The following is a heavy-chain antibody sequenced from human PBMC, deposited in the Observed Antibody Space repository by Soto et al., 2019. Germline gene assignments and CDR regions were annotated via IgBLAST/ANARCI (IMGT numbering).Heavy chain of an antibody. CDR1: QFIFRSYT. J-gene: IGHJ3*02. CDR3: AKDYPQPRFLEWLLYPHDAFDI. V-gene: IGHV3-64*04. Sequence: GGSLRLSCSASQFIFRSYTMYWVRQAPGKGLEYVSAISADGSIMYDADSVKGRFTISRDNSKNTLYLQMNSLRAEDTAVYYCAKDYPQPRFLEWLLYPHDAFDIWGQGTMVTVSS. D-gene: IGHD3-3*01. CDR2: ISADGSIM.